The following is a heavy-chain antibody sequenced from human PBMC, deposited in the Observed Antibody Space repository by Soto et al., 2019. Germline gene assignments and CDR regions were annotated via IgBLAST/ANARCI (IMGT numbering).Heavy chain of an antibody. D-gene: IGHD6-13*01. CDR3: ARRTRSRPYFDH. Sequence: LVGSMRLLPGQGLECRGLISPGDHETRYSPSLHGKVTISAEKSIHTAYLQWHSLEAADSAVYFCARRTRSRPYFDHWGQGALVTVSS. J-gene: IGHJ4*02. CDR1: L. V-gene: IGHV5-51*01. CDR2: ISPGDHET.